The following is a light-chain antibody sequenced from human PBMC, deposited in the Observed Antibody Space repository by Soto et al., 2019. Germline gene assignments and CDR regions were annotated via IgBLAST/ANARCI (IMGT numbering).Light chain of an antibody. V-gene: IGKV3-15*01. CDR3: QQYNNWPLT. J-gene: IGKJ3*01. Sequence: EIVMTQSPATLSVSPGERSTLSCRASQSVSNNLAWYQQKPGQAPRLPIYAASTRATGIPARFSGSGSGTDFTLTISSLQSEDFAVYYCQQYNNWPLTFGPGTKVDI. CDR2: AAS. CDR1: QSVSNN.